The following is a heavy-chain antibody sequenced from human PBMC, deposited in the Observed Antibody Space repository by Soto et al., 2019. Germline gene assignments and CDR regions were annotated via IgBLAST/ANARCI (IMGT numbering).Heavy chain of an antibody. J-gene: IGHJ4*02. CDR2: VNPTGGST. CDR1: GYAFTSYH. Sequence: ASVKVSCKASGYAFTSYHMHWVRQAPGQGLEWMGIVNPTGGSTSYAQKFQGRVTMTRDTSTSTVYMELSSLRSEDTAVYYCARPNNWWFDYWGQGTLVTVSS. CDR3: ARPNNWWFDY. V-gene: IGHV1-46*01. D-gene: IGHD1-20*01.